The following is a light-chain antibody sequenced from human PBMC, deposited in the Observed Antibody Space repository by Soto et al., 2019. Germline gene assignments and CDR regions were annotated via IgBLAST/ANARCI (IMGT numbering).Light chain of an antibody. J-gene: IGKJ2*01. CDR2: AAS. CDR3: QQYGNSPYT. Sequence: TQSPSTLSASVGDRVTITCRVSQSISSWLAWYQKKPGQAPRLLIYAASTRVTGAPDRFSGSGSGTDFTLTISRLESDDFAVYSCQQYGNSPYTFGQGTKLEIK. CDR1: QSISSW. V-gene: IGKV3-20*01.